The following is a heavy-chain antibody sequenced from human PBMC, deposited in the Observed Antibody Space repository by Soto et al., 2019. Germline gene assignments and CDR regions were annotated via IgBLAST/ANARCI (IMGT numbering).Heavy chain of an antibody. V-gene: IGHV3-30*18. Sequence: GGSLRLSCAASGFTFSSYGMHWVRQAPGKGLEWVAVISYDGSNKYYADSVKGRFTISRDNSKNTLYLQMNSLRAEDTAVYYCAKDWLAYYYFDYWGQGTLVTVSS. J-gene: IGHJ4*02. D-gene: IGHD3-22*01. CDR3: AKDWLAYYYFDY. CDR2: ISYDGSNK. CDR1: GFTFSSYG.